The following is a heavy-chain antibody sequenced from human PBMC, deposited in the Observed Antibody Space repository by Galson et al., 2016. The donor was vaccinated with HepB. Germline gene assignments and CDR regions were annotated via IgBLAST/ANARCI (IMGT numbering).Heavy chain of an antibody. CDR2: IYYSGTT. Sequence: TLSLTCTVSGGSISSGGYYCSWIRQHPGKGLEWIGYIYYSGTTYYNPSLKSRVNISVDTSKNQFSLKLSSVTAADTAVYYCARDGPVRDNDAFDIWGQGTMVTVSS. J-gene: IGHJ3*02. D-gene: IGHD3-10*02. CDR1: GGSISSGGYY. V-gene: IGHV4-31*03. CDR3: ARDGPVRDNDAFDI.